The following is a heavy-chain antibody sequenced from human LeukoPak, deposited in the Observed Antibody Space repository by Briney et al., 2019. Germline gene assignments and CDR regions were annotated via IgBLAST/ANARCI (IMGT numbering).Heavy chain of an antibody. CDR1: GFTFSTYW. V-gene: IGHV3-7*01. J-gene: IGHJ4*02. CDR2: IKEDGSEK. CDR3: ARDSSGYQ. Sequence: GGSLRLSCAASGFTFSTYWMSWVRQAPGKGLEWVANIKEDGSEKYYGDSVKGRFTISRDNAKNLLYLEMNSLRVEDTAVYYCARDSSGYQWGQGTLVTVSS. D-gene: IGHD3-22*01.